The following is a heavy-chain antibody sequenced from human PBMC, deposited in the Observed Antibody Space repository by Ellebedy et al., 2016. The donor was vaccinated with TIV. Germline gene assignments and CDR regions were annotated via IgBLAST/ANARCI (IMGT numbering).Heavy chain of an antibody. V-gene: IGHV1-46*04. J-gene: IGHJ4*02. D-gene: IGHD3-22*01. CDR3: ASGFDNSGCLDF. CDR1: GYTFTSYY. Sequence: ASVKVSCKASGYTFTSYYMHWVRQAPGQGLEWMGIVNPSGGSTRYAQKLQGRVTMTRNTSTTTVYMDLSSLRSEDTAVYYCASGFDNSGCLDFWGQGTLVTVSS. CDR2: VNPSGGST.